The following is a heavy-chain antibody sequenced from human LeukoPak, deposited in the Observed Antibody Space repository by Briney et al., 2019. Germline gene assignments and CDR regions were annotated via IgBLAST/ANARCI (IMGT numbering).Heavy chain of an antibody. CDR1: GFTFSRYE. Sequence: GGSLRLSCAASGFTFSRYEMNWVHQAPGKGLEWVSYISRSGDTIYFADSVKGRFTISRDNAKNSLHLQMSSLRAEDTAVYYCARDYASDYWGQGTLVTVSS. J-gene: IGHJ4*02. V-gene: IGHV3-48*03. CDR3: ARDYASDY. CDR2: ISRSGDTI. D-gene: IGHD3-10*01.